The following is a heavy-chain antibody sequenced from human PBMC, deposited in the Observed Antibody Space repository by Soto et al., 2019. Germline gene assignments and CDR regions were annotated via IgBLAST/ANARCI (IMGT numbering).Heavy chain of an antibody. CDR3: APGLVRTSFDY. V-gene: IGHV3-23*01. J-gene: IGHJ4*02. CDR2: ISGSGGST. CDR1: GVSLSSYA. Sequence: GGSRRHSCAAWGVSLSSYAMSWVRQAPGKGLEWVSAISGSGGSTYYADSVKGRFTISRDNSKNTLYLQMNSLRAEDTALYYCAPGLVRTSFDYWGQGTLVTVSS. D-gene: IGHD3-9*01.